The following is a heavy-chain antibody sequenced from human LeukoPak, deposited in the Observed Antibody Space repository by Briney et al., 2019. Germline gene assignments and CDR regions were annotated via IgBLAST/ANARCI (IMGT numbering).Heavy chain of an antibody. J-gene: IGHJ5*02. CDR3: VRGVGVSRFNYLDP. CDR2: IWYDASNK. CDR1: GFTFSSFG. Sequence: GGSLTLSCAASGFTFSSFGMHWVRQAPGKGLEWGAVIWYDASNKYYADSVKGRFTISRDNSKNTLYLQMNSLRDDDTAVYYCVRGVGVSRFNYLDPWGQGTLVIVSS. D-gene: IGHD1-7*01. V-gene: IGHV3-33*01.